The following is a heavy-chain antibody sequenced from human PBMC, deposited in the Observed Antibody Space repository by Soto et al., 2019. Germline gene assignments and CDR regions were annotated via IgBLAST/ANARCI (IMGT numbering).Heavy chain of an antibody. CDR1: GFTFSDYW. D-gene: IGHD2-21*01. J-gene: IGHJ5*02. Sequence: EVHLVESGGALVQPGGSLRLSCAASGFTFSDYWMTWVRQTPGKGLEGVANMNPDGSEQYYLDSVKGRFTISRDNAKNSLYLQMNNLRGEDTAVYYCTRDLNPDCGPWGQGNQLIVSS. V-gene: IGHV3-7*04. CDR2: MNPDGSEQ. CDR3: TRDLNPDCGP.